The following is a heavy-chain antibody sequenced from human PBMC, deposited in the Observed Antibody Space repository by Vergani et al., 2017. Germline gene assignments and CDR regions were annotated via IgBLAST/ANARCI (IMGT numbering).Heavy chain of an antibody. J-gene: IGHJ5*02. V-gene: IGHV3-23*01. CDR2: ISGSGGST. CDR1: GFTFNHYA. CDR3: ARDLRLLYNRFDP. D-gene: IGHD1-14*01. Sequence: EVQLLESGGDLVQPGGSLRLSCAASGFTFNHYAMNWVRQAPGKGLEWVSGISGSGGSTYYADSVKGRFTISRDNSKSTMYLQMNSLRDEDTGVYYCARDLRLLYNRFDPWVQGTLVTVSS.